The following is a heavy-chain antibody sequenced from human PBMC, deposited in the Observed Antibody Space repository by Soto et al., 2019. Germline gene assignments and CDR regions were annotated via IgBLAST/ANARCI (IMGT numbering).Heavy chain of an antibody. D-gene: IGHD6-13*01. Sequence: QVQLVQSGAEVKKPGASVKVSCKASGYTLPSLGISWVRRAPEQGLGWMGWISAYNGNTTYAQKLQGRVTMTTDTSTSTAYMELRSLRSDDTAVYYCARIDGLVTDPLGYWGQGTLVTVSS. CDR1: GYTLPSLG. CDR3: ARIDGLVTDPLGY. V-gene: IGHV1-18*01. J-gene: IGHJ4*02. CDR2: ISAYNGNT.